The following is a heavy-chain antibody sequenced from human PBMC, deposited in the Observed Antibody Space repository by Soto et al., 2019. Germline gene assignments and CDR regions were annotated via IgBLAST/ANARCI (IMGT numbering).Heavy chain of an antibody. Sequence: QVQLQESGPGLVKPSQTLSLTCTVSGGSISSGGYYWSWIGQHPGKGLACIGDIYYSGSTYYNPSLKSRVTISVDTSKDHFSLKLSSVTAADTAVYYCASEWEGYCISTGCDGGRYFDLWGRGTLVTVSS. CDR2: IYYSGST. CDR3: ASEWEGYCISTGCDGGRYFDL. V-gene: IGHV4-31*03. CDR1: GGSISSGGYY. J-gene: IGHJ2*01. D-gene: IGHD2-2*01.